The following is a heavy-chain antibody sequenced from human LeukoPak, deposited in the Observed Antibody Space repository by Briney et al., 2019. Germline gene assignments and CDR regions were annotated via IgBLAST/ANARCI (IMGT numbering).Heavy chain of an antibody. CDR1: GFTFSGSA. J-gene: IGHJ4*02. CDR2: IRSKANSYAT. D-gene: IGHD6-13*01. V-gene: IGHV3-73*01. CDR3: STGSWLDY. Sequence: GGSLKLSCAASGFTFSGSAMHWVRQASGKGLEWVGRIRSKANSYATAYAAWGKGRFTISRDDSKNTAYLQMNSLKTEDTAVYYCSTGSWLDYWGQGTLVTVSS.